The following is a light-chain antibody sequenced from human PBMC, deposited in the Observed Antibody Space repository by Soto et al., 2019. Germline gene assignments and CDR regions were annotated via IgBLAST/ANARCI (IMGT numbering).Light chain of an antibody. CDR2: GAS. CDR1: QSVSSTS. V-gene: IGKV3-20*01. J-gene: IGKJ4*01. Sequence: EIVLTQSPDTLSLSPGERATLSCRASQSVSSTSLAWYQQKPGQAPRLLIYGASSRATGIPDRFSGSGSGTDFTLTISRLEPEDFAVYYCQQYGSSPPLTFGGGTKVEIK. CDR3: QQYGSSPPLT.